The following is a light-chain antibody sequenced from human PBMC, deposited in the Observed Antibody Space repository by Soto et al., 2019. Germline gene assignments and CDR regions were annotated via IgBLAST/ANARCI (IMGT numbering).Light chain of an antibody. V-gene: IGLV2-14*01. CDR1: SSDVGGYNY. J-gene: IGLJ2*01. Sequence: QSVLTQPASVSGSPGQSITISCTGTSSDVGGYNYVSWYQQHPGKAPKLMIYDVSNRPSGVSNRFSGSKSGNTASLTIYGRQAEDEADYYCSSYTSSSTVVFGGGTKVTVL. CDR2: DVS. CDR3: SSYTSSSTVV.